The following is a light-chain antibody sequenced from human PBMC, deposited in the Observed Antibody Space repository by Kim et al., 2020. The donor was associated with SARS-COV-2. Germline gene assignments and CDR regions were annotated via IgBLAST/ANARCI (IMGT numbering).Light chain of an antibody. J-gene: IGKJ4*01. Sequence: SVGDRRTITCRAIQDVGTYVNWYQQKPGQAPELLIHDASNLKTGVPSRFSGSGSGTGFTFTINNLQPEDVATYYCQQYEKFLLSFGGGTKVEI. CDR3: QQYEKFLLS. CDR1: QDVGTY. CDR2: DAS. V-gene: IGKV1-33*01.